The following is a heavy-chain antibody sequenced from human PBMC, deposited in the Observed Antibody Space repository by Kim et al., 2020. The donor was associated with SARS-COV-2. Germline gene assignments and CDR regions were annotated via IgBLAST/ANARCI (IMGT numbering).Heavy chain of an antibody. V-gene: IGHV1-18*01. CDR2: INPRDGHT. D-gene: IGHD3-16*01. Sequence: ASVKVSCKTSGYTFTTYGINWVRQAPGQGLEWMGWINPRDGHTKYTQKFQDRATMTTEPSTNTAYMELRRLKSDDTAVYYCARGTGGEGNDYWGRGTLVT. CDR3: ARGTGGEGNDY. CDR1: GYTFTTYG. J-gene: IGHJ4*02.